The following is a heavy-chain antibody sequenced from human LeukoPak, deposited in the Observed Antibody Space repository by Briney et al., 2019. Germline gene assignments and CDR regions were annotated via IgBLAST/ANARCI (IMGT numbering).Heavy chain of an antibody. CDR1: GFSISSGYY. CDR3: AREKLWFGQGVIDY. D-gene: IGHD3-10*01. V-gene: IGHV4-38-2*02. J-gene: IGHJ4*02. CDR2: IYHSGST. Sequence: SETLSLACAVSGFSISSGYYWGWIRQPPGKGLEWIGSIYHSGSTYYNPSPRRRVTISVDTSKNQFSLKLSSVTAADTAVYYCAREKLWFGQGVIDYWGQGTLVTVSS.